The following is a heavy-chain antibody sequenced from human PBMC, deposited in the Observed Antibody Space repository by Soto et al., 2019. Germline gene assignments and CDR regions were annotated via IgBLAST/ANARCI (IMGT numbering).Heavy chain of an antibody. CDR3: ARDRGYDAHDYYYNAMDV. V-gene: IGHV3-21*01. D-gene: IGHD3-10*01. CDR2: SRGFSPYT. Sequence: EVQLVESGGGLVKPGGSLRLSCISSGFTFRTYTMNWVRQAPGKGLEWVSGSRGFSPYTFYAESVKGRCTISRDNAKNSLYIQMNSLRAEDTAVYYCARDRGYDAHDYYYNAMDVWGQGTTVTVSS. CDR1: GFTFRTYT. J-gene: IGHJ6*02.